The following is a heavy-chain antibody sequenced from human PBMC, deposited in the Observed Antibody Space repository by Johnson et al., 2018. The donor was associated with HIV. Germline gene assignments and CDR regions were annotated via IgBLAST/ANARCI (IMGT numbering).Heavy chain of an antibody. CDR1: GFAFSSYT. Sequence: QVQLVESGGGVVQPGRSLRLSCAASGFAFSSYTMHWVRQVPGKGLDWVAVISYTGGSIDYAGSVKGRFTVSRDNSEKIVYLQMNSLRAEEPAVYYCARMKTARQNAFDVWGQGTMVTVSS. CDR2: ISYTGGSI. V-gene: IGHV3-30-3*01. CDR3: ARMKTARQNAFDV. J-gene: IGHJ3*01. D-gene: IGHD6-6*01.